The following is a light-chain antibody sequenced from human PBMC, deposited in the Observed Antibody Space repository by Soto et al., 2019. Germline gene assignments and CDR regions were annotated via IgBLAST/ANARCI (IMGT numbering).Light chain of an antibody. CDR2: AAS. Sequence: DIRMTQSPSSLSASVGDRVTVTCRASQSIYNYLNWYQQRAGKAPQLLIYAASTLQSGVPSRFSGNGSGTEFALTINSLQPEDIATYYCQQSYSTLVTFGQGTRLEIK. CDR3: QQSYSTLVT. V-gene: IGKV1-39*01. J-gene: IGKJ5*01. CDR1: QSIYNY.